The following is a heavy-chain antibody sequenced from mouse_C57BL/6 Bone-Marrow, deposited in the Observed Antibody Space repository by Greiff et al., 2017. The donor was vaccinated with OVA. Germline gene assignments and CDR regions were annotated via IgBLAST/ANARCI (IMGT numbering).Heavy chain of an antibody. J-gene: IGHJ2*01. CDR1: GYTFTDYY. V-gene: IGHV1-26*01. CDR2: INPNNGGT. Sequence: EVQLQQSGPELVKPGASVKISCKASGYTFTDYYMNWVKQSHGKSLEWIGDINPNNGGTSYNQKFKGKATLTVDKSSSTAYMELRSLTSEDSAVYYCASYGSSPLDYWGQGTTLTVSS. D-gene: IGHD1-1*01. CDR3: ASYGSSPLDY.